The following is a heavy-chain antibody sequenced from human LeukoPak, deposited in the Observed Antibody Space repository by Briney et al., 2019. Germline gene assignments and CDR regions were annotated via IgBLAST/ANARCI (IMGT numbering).Heavy chain of an antibody. Sequence: SETLSLTCAVYGGSFSGYYWSWIRQHPGKGLEWIGYIYYSGSTYYNPSLKSRVTISVDTSKNQFSLKLSSVTAADTAVYYCARGRDYYDSSGYYYVFDYWGQGTLVTVSS. CDR3: ARGRDYYDSSGYYYVFDY. V-gene: IGHV4-31*11. CDR2: IYYSGST. J-gene: IGHJ4*02. CDR1: GGSFSGYY. D-gene: IGHD3-22*01.